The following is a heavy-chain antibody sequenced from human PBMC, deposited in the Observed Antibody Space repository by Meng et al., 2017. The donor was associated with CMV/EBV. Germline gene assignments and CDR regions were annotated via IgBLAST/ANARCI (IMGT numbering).Heavy chain of an antibody. CDR2: IWYDGSNK. CDR1: GFTFSSYG. D-gene: IGHD6-13*01. J-gene: IGHJ4*02. CDR3: AKRFSLQSLGSSWYVRDY. V-gene: IGHV3-33*06. Sequence: GGSLRLSCAASGFTFSSYGMHWVRQAPGKGLEWVAVIWYDGSNKYYADSVKGRFTISRDNSKNTLYLQMNSLRAEDTAVYYCAKRFSLQSLGSSWYVRDYWGQGTLVTVSS.